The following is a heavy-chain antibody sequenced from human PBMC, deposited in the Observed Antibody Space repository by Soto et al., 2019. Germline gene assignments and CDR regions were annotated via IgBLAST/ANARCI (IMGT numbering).Heavy chain of an antibody. CDR2: IDPSDSYT. Sequence: GESLKISCKGSGYSFTSYWISWVRQMPGKGLEGMGRIDPSDSYTNYSPSFQGHVTISADKATRTAYLQWSSLKASDTAMYYCARHRRYCSGGSCYQFGMDVWGQGTTVTVSS. D-gene: IGHD2-15*01. CDR1: GYSFTSYW. CDR3: ARHRRYCSGGSCYQFGMDV. V-gene: IGHV5-10-1*01. J-gene: IGHJ6*02.